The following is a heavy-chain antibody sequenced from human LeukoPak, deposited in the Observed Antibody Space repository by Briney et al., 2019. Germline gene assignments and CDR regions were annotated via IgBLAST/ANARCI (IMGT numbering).Heavy chain of an antibody. J-gene: IGHJ4*02. Sequence: GSLRLSCVAFGFTFSSNSMIWVRQPPGKGLEWVSFISSSSSSIKYADSVKGRFTTSRDNAKNSVYLQMNSLTGEDTAVYYCAREYAMTGNFGYRGEGTLVSVSS. CDR3: AREYAMTGNFGY. D-gene: IGHD3-9*01. CDR1: GFTFSSNS. V-gene: IGHV3-21*01. CDR2: ISSSSSSI.